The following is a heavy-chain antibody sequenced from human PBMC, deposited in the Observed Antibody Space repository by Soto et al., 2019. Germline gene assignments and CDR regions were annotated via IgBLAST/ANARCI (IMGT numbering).Heavy chain of an antibody. CDR3: ATITGSYSPFDY. D-gene: IGHD1-26*01. J-gene: IGHJ4*02. CDR2: IYHSGST. Sequence: PSETLSLTCAVSGGSISSGGYSWSWIRQPPGKGLEWIGYIYHSGSTYYNPSLKSRVTISVDRSKNQFSLKLSSVTAADTAVYYCATITGSYSPFDYWGQGTLVTVSS. V-gene: IGHV4-30-2*01. CDR1: GGSISSGGYS.